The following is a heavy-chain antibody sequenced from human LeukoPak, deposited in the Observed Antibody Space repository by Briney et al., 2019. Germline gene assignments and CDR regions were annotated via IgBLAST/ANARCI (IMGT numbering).Heavy chain of an antibody. Sequence: GGSLRLSCAASGFTFDDYAMHWVRQAPGKGLEWVSGISWNSGSIGYADSVKGRFTISRDNAKNSLYLQMNSLRAEDTALYYCAKDLWGYSSGHNYGMDVWGQGTTVTVSS. D-gene: IGHD6-19*01. J-gene: IGHJ6*02. CDR1: GFTFDDYA. CDR3: AKDLWGYSSGHNYGMDV. CDR2: ISWNSGSI. V-gene: IGHV3-9*01.